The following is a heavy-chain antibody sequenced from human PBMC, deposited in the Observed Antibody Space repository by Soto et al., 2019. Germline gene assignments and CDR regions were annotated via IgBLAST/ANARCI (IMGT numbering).Heavy chain of an antibody. J-gene: IGHJ4*02. CDR1: GYTFTGYY. D-gene: IGHD6-13*01. CDR3: ARVPREAAADYSFDY. Sequence: ASVKVSCKASGYTFTGYYMPWVRQAPVQGLEWMGWINPNSGGTNYAQKFQGRVTMTRDTSISTAYMELSRLRSDDTAVYYCARVPREAAADYSFDYWGQGTRVTVSS. V-gene: IGHV1-2*02. CDR2: INPNSGGT.